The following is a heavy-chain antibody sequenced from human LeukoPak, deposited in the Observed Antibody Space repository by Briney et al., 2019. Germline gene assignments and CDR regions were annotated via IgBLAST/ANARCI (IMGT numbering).Heavy chain of an antibody. V-gene: IGHV3-23*01. CDR2: ISGSGGST. Sequence: PGGSLRLSXAASGFTFSTYAMSWVRQAPGKGLEWVSAISGSGGSTYYADSVKGRFTISRDNSKSTLYLQMNSLRAEDTAVYYCAKGEKYYYYYYMDVWGKGTTVTVSS. CDR1: GFTFSTYA. J-gene: IGHJ6*03. CDR3: AKGEKYYYYYYMDV. D-gene: IGHD1-26*01.